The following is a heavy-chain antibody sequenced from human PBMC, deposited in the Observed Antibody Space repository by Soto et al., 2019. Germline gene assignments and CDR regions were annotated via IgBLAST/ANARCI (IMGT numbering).Heavy chain of an antibody. CDR2: ISGSGRTI. V-gene: IGHV3-11*01. Sequence: QVQLVESGGGLVKPGGSLRLSCAASGIVFSDYMSWVRQAPGKGLEWLSYISGSGRTIYSADSVKGRFTISRDNATNSLYLQMNNVRTEDTAVYYCARLPFPWGWFDSWGHGTLVTVSS. CDR1: GIVFSDY. D-gene: IGHD3-16*01. CDR3: ARLPFPWGWFDS. J-gene: IGHJ5*01.